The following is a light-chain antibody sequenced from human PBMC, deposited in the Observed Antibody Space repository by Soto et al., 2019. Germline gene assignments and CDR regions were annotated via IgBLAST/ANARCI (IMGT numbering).Light chain of an antibody. Sequence: DIQMTQSPSTLSASVGDRVTITCRASQSISVWLAWYQQKAGKAPNLLIHKASRWESGVPSRFSGSGSETEFTLTISGLQPGDSATYYFQQYNSYFPTFGQGTKVEVK. CDR3: QQYNSYFPT. J-gene: IGKJ1*01. CDR2: KAS. V-gene: IGKV1-5*03. CDR1: QSISVW.